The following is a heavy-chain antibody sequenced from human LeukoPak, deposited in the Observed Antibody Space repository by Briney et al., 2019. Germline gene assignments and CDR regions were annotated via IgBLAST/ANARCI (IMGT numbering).Heavy chain of an antibody. CDR3: AKGGPFSTSSQKYFDP. V-gene: IGHV3-23*01. CDR1: RFTFITYG. J-gene: IGHJ5*02. CDR2: ISGSGNRA. Sequence: GGSLRLSCAASRFTFITYGMNWVRQTPGKGLEWVSAISGSGNRAYHADSVKGRFTISRDNSKNMLYLQMNSLRAEDTAVFYCAKGGPFSTSSQKYFDPWGQGSLVIVS. D-gene: IGHD6-6*01.